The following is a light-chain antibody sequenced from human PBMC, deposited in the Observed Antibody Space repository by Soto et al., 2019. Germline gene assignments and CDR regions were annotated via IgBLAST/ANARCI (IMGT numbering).Light chain of an antibody. CDR1: TRDIAGYNY. J-gene: IGLJ1*01. CDR2: QVT. CDR3: TSFSSSTSLYV. V-gene: IGLV2-14*01. Sequence: QSALTQPASVSESPGQSITISCTGTTRDIAGYNYISWYQQLPGKAPKLMIYQVTIRPSGISNRFSGSKSGNTASLTISGLQAEDEADYYCTSFSSSTSLYVFGTGTKLTVL.